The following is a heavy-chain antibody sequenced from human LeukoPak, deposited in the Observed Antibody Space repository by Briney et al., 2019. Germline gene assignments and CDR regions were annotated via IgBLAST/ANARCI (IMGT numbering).Heavy chain of an antibody. D-gene: IGHD3-10*01. CDR2: INHSGST. CDR1: GGSFSGYY. V-gene: IGHV4-34*01. Sequence: PSETLSLTCAVYGGSFSGYYWSWIRQPPGKGLEWIGEINHSGSTNYNPSLKSRVTISVDTSKNQFSLKLSSVTAADTAVYYCARAVLRRVRGVITGGSWFDPWGQGTLVTVSS. CDR3: ARAVLRRVRGVITGGSWFDP. J-gene: IGHJ5*02.